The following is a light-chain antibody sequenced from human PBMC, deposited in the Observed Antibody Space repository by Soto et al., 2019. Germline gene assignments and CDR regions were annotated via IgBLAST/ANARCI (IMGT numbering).Light chain of an antibody. J-gene: IGKJ4*01. CDR1: EDITIY. CDR3: QQTRRYPST. CDR2: AAS. Sequence: IQSTQSTSSLSASVGDSFTITCLASEDITIYLAWYQQKPGKAPNLLMYAASTLQSGVPSRFSGSGSGTDFTLTISSLRAEDFATYYCQQTRRYPSTFGGVTKVDIK. V-gene: IGKV1-9*01.